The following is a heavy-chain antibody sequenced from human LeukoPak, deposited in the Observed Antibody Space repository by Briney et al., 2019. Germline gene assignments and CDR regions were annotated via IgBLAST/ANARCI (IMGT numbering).Heavy chain of an antibody. CDR1: GFTFSSYA. Sequence: GGSLRLSCAASGFTFSSYAMSWVRQAPGKGLEWVSAISGSGGSTYYADSVKGRFTISRDNSKNTLYLQMNSLRAEDTAAYYCAKTYSSSWYPDYWGQGTLVTVSS. D-gene: IGHD6-13*01. J-gene: IGHJ4*02. CDR2: ISGSGGST. CDR3: AKTYSSSWYPDY. V-gene: IGHV3-23*01.